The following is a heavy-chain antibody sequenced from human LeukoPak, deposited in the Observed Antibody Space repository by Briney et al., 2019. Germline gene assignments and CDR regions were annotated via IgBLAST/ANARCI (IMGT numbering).Heavy chain of an antibody. D-gene: IGHD3-16*01. V-gene: IGHV4-34*01. CDR3: ARLGRWYFDY. Sequence: SETLSLTCAVYGGSFSGDYWSWIRQPPGKGLEWIGEINHSGSTNYNPSLKSRVTISVDTSKNQFSLKLSSVTAADTAVYYCARLGRWYFDYWGQGTLVTVSS. CDR1: GGSFSGDY. CDR2: INHSGST. J-gene: IGHJ4*02.